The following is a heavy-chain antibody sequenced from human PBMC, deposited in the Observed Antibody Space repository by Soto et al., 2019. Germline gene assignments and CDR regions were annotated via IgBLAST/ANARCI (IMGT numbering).Heavy chain of an antibody. D-gene: IGHD3-9*01. CDR1: GGSISSGDYY. V-gene: IGHV4-30-4*01. J-gene: IGHJ4*02. CDR3: ARHSPDFDWLSQFDY. CDR2: IYYSGST. Sequence: SETLSLTCTVSGGSISSGDYYWSWIRQTPGKGLEWIGYIYYSGSTYYNPSLKSRVTISVDTSKNQFSLKLSSVTAADTAVYYCARHSPDFDWLSQFDYWGQGTLVTVSS.